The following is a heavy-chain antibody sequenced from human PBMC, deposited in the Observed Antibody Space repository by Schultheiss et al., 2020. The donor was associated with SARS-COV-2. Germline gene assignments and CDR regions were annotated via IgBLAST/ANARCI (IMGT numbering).Heavy chain of an antibody. CDR3: ARDLADIVVVPAAIPGYYYYGMDV. V-gene: IGHV1-2*02. CDR2: INPNSGGT. CDR1: GYTFTGYY. J-gene: IGHJ6*02. D-gene: IGHD2-2*02. Sequence: ASVKVSCKASGYTFTGYYMHWVRQAPGQGLEWMGWINPNSGGTNYAQKFQGRVTMTRDTSISTAYMELSRLRSDDTAVYYCARDLADIVVVPAAIPGYYYYGMDVWGQGTTVTVSS.